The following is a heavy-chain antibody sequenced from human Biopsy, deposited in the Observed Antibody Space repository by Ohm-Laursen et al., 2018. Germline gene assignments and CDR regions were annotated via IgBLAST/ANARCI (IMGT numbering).Heavy chain of an antibody. CDR3: ARDRGYYSDRTVPGYFDL. CDR2: VYYTGST. V-gene: IGHV4-59*01. D-gene: IGHD3-22*01. CDR1: ADSISSYY. Sequence: SETLSLTCTVSADSISSYYWSWIRQPPGKGLEWIVYVYYTGSTDYNPSLQSRVTISVDTSKNHFSLRLRSVTPADTAIYYCARDRGYYSDRTVPGYFDLWGRGTLVTVSS. J-gene: IGHJ2*01.